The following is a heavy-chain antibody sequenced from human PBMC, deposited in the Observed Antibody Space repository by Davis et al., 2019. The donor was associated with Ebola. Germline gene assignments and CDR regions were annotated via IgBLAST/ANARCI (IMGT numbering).Heavy chain of an antibody. CDR2: IWYDGSNK. CDR1: GFTFSSYG. CDR3: ARDQTVTGIDY. J-gene: IGHJ4*02. V-gene: IGHV3-33*01. Sequence: GESLKISCAASGFTFSSYGMHWVRQAPGKGLEWVAVIWYDGSNKYYADSVKGRFTISRDNSKNTLYLQMNSLRAEDTAVYYCARDQTVTGIDYWGQGTLVTVSS. D-gene: IGHD4-17*01.